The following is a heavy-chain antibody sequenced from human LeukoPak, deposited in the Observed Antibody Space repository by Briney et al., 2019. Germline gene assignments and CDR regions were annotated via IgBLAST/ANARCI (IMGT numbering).Heavy chain of an antibody. Sequence: ASVKVSCKASGYTFTGYYMHWGRQAPGQGREWMGWINPNSGGTNYAQKFQGWVTMTRDTSISTAYMELSRLRSDDTAVYYCARAESSGFDAFDIWGQGTMVTVSS. V-gene: IGHV1-2*04. D-gene: IGHD3-22*01. J-gene: IGHJ3*02. CDR3: ARAESSGFDAFDI. CDR2: INPNSGGT. CDR1: GYTFTGYY.